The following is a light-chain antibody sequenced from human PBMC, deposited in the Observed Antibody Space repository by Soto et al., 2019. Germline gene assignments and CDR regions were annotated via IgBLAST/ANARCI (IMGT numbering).Light chain of an antibody. CDR1: DIEGRV. CDR3: QVWDTSPDQVI. V-gene: IGLV3-21*02. CDR2: DDS. Sequence: SYELTQAPSMSVAPGQTATITCGGNDIEGRVVHWYQQEPGQAPVLVVFDDSVRPSGIPERFSGASSGNTATLTITRVEAGDEADYYCQVWDTSPDQVIFGGGTQLT. J-gene: IGLJ2*01.